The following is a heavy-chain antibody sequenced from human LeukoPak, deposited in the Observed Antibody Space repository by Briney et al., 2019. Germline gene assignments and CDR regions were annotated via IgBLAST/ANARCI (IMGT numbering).Heavy chain of an antibody. CDR3: AKPKMVTDYFYYMDV. J-gene: IGHJ6*03. CDR2: ISGSGGST. D-gene: IGHD5-18*01. CDR1: GFTFSSYA. Sequence: GGSLRLSCAASGFTFSSYAMSWVRQAPGKGLEWVSAISGSGGSTYYADSVKGRFTISRDNSKNTLYLQMNSLRAEDTAVYYCAKPKMVTDYFYYMDVWSKGTTVTVSS. V-gene: IGHV3-23*01.